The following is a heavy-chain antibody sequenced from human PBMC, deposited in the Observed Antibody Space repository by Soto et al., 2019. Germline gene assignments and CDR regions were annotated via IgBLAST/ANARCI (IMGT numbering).Heavy chain of an antibody. J-gene: IGHJ6*02. CDR1: GFTFSSYG. V-gene: IGHV3-30*18. D-gene: IGHD3-9*01. CDR2: ISYDGSNK. CDR3: AKGRGPNYDILTGYRWDYYYYGMDV. Sequence: GGSLRLSCAASGFTFSSYGMHWVRQAPGKGLEWVAVISYDGSNKYYADSVKGRFTISRDNSKNTLYLQMNSLRAEDTAVYYCAKGRGPNYDILTGYRWDYYYYGMDVWGQGTTVTVSS.